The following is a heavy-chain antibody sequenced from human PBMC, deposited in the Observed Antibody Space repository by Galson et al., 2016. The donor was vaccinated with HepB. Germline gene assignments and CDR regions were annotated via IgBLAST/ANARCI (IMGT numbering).Heavy chain of an antibody. CDR2: IWYDGSNK. CDR1: GFTFSNYA. J-gene: IGHJ6*02. CDR3: ARPLRPYYYYFVMDV. V-gene: IGHV3-33*01. Sequence: SLRLSCAASGFTFSNYAMHWVRQAPGMGLEWVALIWYDGSNKYYADSVKGRFTISRDNSKYTLYLQMNSLRAEDTAVYFCARPLRPYYYYFVMDVWGQGTTVTVSS.